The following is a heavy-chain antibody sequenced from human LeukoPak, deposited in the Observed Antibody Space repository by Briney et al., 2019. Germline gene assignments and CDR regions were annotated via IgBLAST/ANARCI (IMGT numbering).Heavy chain of an antibody. CDR1: GASISSYY. Sequence: SETLSLTCTVSGASISSYYWSWIRQPPGKGLEWIGYVHHGGTTKYNPSFKSRVTISVDTSKNQISLKLSSVTAADTAVYYCAKELWGTHDYWGQGTLVTVSS. D-gene: IGHD3-16*01. CDR3: AKELWGTHDY. J-gene: IGHJ4*02. CDR2: VHHGGTT. V-gene: IGHV4-59*01.